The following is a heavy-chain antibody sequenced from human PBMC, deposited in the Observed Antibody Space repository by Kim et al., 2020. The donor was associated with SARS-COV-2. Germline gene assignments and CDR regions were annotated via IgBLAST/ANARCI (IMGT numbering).Heavy chain of an antibody. V-gene: IGHV1-8*01. CDR2: MNPNSGNT. CDR3: AVWLETNYYYYGMDV. J-gene: IGHJ6*02. CDR1: GYTFTSYD. Sequence: ASVKVSCKASGYTFTSYDINWVRQATGQGLEWMGWMNPNSGNTGYAQKFQGRVTMTRNTPISTAYMELSSLRSEDTAVYYCAVWLETNYYYYGMDVWGQGTTVTVSS. D-gene: IGHD6-19*01.